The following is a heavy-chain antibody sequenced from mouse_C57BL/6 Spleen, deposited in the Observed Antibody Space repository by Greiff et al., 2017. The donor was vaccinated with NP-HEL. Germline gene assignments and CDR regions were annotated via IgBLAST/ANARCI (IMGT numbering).Heavy chain of an antibody. CDR2: ISDGGSYT. V-gene: IGHV5-4*03. Sequence: DVKLQESGGGLVKPGGSLKLSCAASGFTFSSYAMSWVRQTPEKRLEWVATISDGGSYTYYPDNVKGRFTISRDNAKNNLYLQMSHLKSEDTAMYYCARWLLRYFDYWGQGTTLTVSS. CDR3: ARWLLRYFDY. D-gene: IGHD2-3*01. J-gene: IGHJ2*01. CDR1: GFTFSSYA.